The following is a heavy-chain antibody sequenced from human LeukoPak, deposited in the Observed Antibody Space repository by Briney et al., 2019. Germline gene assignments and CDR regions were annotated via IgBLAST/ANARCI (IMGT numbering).Heavy chain of an antibody. CDR3: ARTSSGWYRLVDY. Sequence: GWALRLSCAASGFTFSSYSMNWVRQAPGKGLEWVSSISSSSSYIYYADSVKGRFTISRDNAKNSLYLQMNSLRAEDTAVYYCARTSSGWYRLVDYWGQGTLVTVSS. CDR1: GFTFSSYS. D-gene: IGHD6-19*01. V-gene: IGHV3-21*01. CDR2: ISSSSSYI. J-gene: IGHJ4*02.